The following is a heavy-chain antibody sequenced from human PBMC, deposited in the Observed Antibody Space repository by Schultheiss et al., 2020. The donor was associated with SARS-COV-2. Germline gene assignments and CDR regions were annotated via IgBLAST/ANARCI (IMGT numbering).Heavy chain of an antibody. CDR3: AKVYGDCDY. J-gene: IGHJ4*02. Sequence: GESLKISCAASGFTFSSYGMHWVRQAPGKGLEWVSYISSSGSTIYYADSVKGRFTISRDNSKNTLYLQMNSLRAEDTAVYYCAKVYGDCDYWGQGTLVTVSS. CDR1: GFTFSSYG. CDR2: ISSSGSTI. D-gene: IGHD4/OR15-4a*01. V-gene: IGHV3-48*01.